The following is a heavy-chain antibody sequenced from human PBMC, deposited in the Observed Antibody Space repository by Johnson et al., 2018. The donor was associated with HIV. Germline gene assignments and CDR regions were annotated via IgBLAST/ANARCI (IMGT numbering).Heavy chain of an antibody. Sequence: VQLVESGGGLVQPGGSLRLSCAASGFTFSSYWMSWVRQAPGKGLEWVANIKQDGSEKYYVDSVKGRFTISRANAKNSLYLQMNSLRAEDTAVYYCARVGAAGVDAFDIWGQGTMVTVSS. CDR3: ARVGAAGVDAFDI. CDR1: GFTFSSYW. D-gene: IGHD6-25*01. CDR2: IKQDGSEK. J-gene: IGHJ3*02. V-gene: IGHV3-7*01.